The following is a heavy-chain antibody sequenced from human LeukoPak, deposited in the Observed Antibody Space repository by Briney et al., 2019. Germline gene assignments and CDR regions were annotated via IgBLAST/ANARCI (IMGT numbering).Heavy chain of an antibody. V-gene: IGHV5-51*01. CDR1: GYSFTSYW. J-gene: IGHJ5*02. D-gene: IGHD5-18*01. CDR2: IYPGDSDT. Sequence: GESLKISCKGSGYSFTSYWIGRVRQMPGKGLEWMGIIYPGDSDTRYSPSFQGQVTISADKSISTAYLQWSSLKASDTAMYYCATYNGRYSSPFDPWGQGTLVTVSS. CDR3: ATYNGRYSSPFDP.